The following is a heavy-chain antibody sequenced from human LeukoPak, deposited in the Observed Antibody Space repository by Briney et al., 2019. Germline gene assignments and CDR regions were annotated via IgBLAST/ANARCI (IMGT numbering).Heavy chain of an antibody. V-gene: IGHV3-48*03. J-gene: IGHJ6*03. CDR3: ARDGPYSSSWYYYCYYYMDV. D-gene: IGHD6-13*01. CDR2: ISSSGSTI. CDR1: GLTFSRYE. Sequence: PGGSLRLSCAASGLTFSRYEMNWVRQAPGKGLEWVSYISSSGSTIYYADSVKGRFTISRDNAKNLLYLQMNSLRAEDTAVYYCARDGPYSSSWYYYCYYYMDVWGKGTTVTVSS.